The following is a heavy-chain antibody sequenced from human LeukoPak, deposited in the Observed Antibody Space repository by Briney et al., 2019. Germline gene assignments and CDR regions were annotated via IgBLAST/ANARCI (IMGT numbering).Heavy chain of an antibody. Sequence: PSETLSLTCTISGGSISSNYWSWIRQPPGKGLEWIGHCHYSGNTNYNPSLKSRATISVDMSKNQFSLTLNSVTAADTAVYYCARSASSTSRSAFDIWGQGTRVTDSS. CDR1: GGSISSNY. J-gene: IGHJ3*02. CDR2: CHYSGNT. CDR3: ARSASSTSRSAFDI. V-gene: IGHV4-59*13.